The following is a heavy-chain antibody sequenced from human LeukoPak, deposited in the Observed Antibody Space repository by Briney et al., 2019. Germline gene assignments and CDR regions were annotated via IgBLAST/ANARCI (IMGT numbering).Heavy chain of an antibody. V-gene: IGHV4-34*01. J-gene: IGHJ5*02. CDR3: ARHGGGVYDFWSGYYTGWFDP. CDR2: INHSGST. Sequence: PSETLSLTCTVSGGSISSYYWSWIRQPPGKGLEWIGEINHSGSTNYNPSLKSRVTISVDTSKNQFSLKLSSVTAADTAVYYCARHGGGVYDFWSGYYTGWFDPWGQGTLVTVSS. CDR1: GGSISSYY. D-gene: IGHD3-3*01.